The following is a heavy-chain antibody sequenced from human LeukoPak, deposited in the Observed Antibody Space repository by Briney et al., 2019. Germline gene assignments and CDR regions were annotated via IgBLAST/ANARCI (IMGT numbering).Heavy chain of an antibody. CDR2: INPNSGGT. CDR3: AREGGSSNFDY. Sequence: ASVKVSCKVSGYTLTELSMHWVRQAPGQGLEWMGWINPNSGGTNYAQKFQGRVTMTRDTSISTAYMELSRLRSDDTAVYYCAREGGSSNFDYWGQGTLVTVSS. CDR1: GYTLTELS. J-gene: IGHJ4*02. D-gene: IGHD2-15*01. V-gene: IGHV1-2*02.